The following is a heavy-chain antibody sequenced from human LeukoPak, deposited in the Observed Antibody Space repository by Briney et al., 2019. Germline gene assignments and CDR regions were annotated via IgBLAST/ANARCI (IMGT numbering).Heavy chain of an antibody. D-gene: IGHD6-13*01. CDR1: GFTFSSYA. CDR3: AKGSIAAAGTGWFDP. J-gene: IGHJ5*02. Sequence: GGSLRLSCAASGFTFSSYAMSWVRQALGKGLEWVSAISGSGGSTYYADSVKGRFTISRDNSKNTLYLQMNSLRAEDTAVYYCAKGSIAAAGTGWFDPWGQGTLVTVSS. V-gene: IGHV3-23*01. CDR2: ISGSGGST.